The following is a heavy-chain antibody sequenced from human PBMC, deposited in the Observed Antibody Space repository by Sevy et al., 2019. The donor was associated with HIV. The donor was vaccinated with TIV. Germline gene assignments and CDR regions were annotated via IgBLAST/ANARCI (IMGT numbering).Heavy chain of an antibody. J-gene: IGHJ6*02. CDR2: IIPIFGTT. CDR1: GGTFSTHG. V-gene: IGHV1-69*13. CDR3: GRFTIFGVELGSYAMDV. D-gene: IGHD3-3*01. Sequence: ASVKVSCKASGGTFSTHGISWVRQAPGQGLEWMGGIIPIFGTTNYAQNFQGRVTITADGSTNTAYKDLSSLTSEDTAVYYCGRFTIFGVELGSYAMDVWGQGTTVTVSS.